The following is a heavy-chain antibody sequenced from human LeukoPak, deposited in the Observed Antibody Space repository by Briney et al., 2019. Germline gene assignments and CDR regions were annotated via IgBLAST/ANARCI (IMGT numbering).Heavy chain of an antibody. Sequence: ESSETLSLTCTVSGGSISSSSYYWGWIRQPPGKGLEWIGSIYYSGSTYYNPSLKSRVTISVDTSKNQFSLKLSSVTAADTAVYYCARGTVVVVAADWFDPWGQGTLVTVSS. D-gene: IGHD2-15*01. CDR3: ARGTVVVVAADWFDP. J-gene: IGHJ5*02. V-gene: IGHV4-39*07. CDR1: GGSISSSSYY. CDR2: IYYSGST.